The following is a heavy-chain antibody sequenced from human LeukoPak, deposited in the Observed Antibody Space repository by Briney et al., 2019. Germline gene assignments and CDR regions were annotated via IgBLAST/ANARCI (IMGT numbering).Heavy chain of an antibody. D-gene: IGHD3-22*01. Sequence: GRSLRLSCAASGFTFRSYGMHWVRQAPGKGLEWVAVIWYDGSNKYYADSVKGRFTISRDNSKNTLYLQMNSLRAEDTAVYYCARDQGGSGYYYYYWGQGTLVTVSS. CDR2: IWYDGSNK. CDR3: ARDQGGSGYYYYY. J-gene: IGHJ4*02. CDR1: GFTFRSYG. V-gene: IGHV3-33*01.